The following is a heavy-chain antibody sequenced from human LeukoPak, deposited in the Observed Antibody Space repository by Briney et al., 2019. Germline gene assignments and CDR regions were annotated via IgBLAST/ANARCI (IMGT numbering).Heavy chain of an antibody. CDR2: MNPNSGGT. D-gene: IGHD3-22*01. CDR3: ASDQSTTIALVVARIFDY. V-gene: IGHV1-2*02. Sequence: SVKVSCKASGYTFTGYYMHWVRQAPAQGLEWMGWMNPNSGGTNYAQKFQGRVTMTRDTSISTAYMELSRLRSDDPAVYYCASDQSTTIALVVARIFDYWGQGKLVTVSS. J-gene: IGHJ4*02. CDR1: GYTFTGYY.